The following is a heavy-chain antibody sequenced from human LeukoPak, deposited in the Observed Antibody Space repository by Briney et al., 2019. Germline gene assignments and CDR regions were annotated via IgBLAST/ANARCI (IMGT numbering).Heavy chain of an antibody. D-gene: IGHD3-22*01. CDR1: GFTFDDYG. V-gene: IGHV3-20*04. CDR2: INWSGGST. Sequence: GGSLRLSCAASGFTFDDYGLSWVRQAPGKGLEWVSGINWSGGSTVYADSVKGRFTISRDNSKNTLYLQMNSLRAEDTAVYYCVKYPAYYYDSSGPQPDDYYYYMDVWGKGTTVTISS. J-gene: IGHJ6*03. CDR3: VKYPAYYYDSSGPQPDDYYYYMDV.